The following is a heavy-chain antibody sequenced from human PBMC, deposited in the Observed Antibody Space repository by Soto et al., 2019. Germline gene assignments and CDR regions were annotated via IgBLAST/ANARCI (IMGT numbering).Heavy chain of an antibody. D-gene: IGHD2-2*01. J-gene: IGHJ5*02. CDR2: TYFRSKWHY. Sequence: SQTLSLTCAILGDSVSSNSAAWNWIRQSPSRGLEWLGRTYFRSKWHYGYAVSVRSRITIKPDTSKNQFSLQLNSVTPEDTAVYYCARSEQWLTTWGQGPLVTVS. V-gene: IGHV6-1*01. CDR1: GDSVSSNSAA. CDR3: ARSEQWLTT.